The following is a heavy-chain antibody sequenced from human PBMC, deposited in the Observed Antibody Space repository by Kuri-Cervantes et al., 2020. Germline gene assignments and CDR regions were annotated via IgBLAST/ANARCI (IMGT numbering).Heavy chain of an antibody. CDR1: GFTFSSYG. V-gene: IGHV3-30*03. Sequence: GESLKISCAASGFTFSSYGMHWVRQAPGKGLEWVAVISYDGSNEYYADSVKGRFTISRDNSKNTLNLQMNSLRSEDTAVYYCARDLGRGYGMDVWGQGTTVTVSS. CDR2: ISYDGSNE. D-gene: IGHD3-10*01. J-gene: IGHJ6*02. CDR3: ARDLGRGYGMDV.